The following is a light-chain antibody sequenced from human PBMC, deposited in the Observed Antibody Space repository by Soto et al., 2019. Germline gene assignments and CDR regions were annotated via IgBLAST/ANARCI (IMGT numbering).Light chain of an antibody. CDR2: GAS. CDR1: QSVSSNY. CDR3: QQYGSSPPYT. J-gene: IGKJ2*01. Sequence: EIVLTQSPGTLSLSPGERATLSCRASQSVSSNYLAWYQQKFGQAPRLXIYGASSRATGIPDRFSGSGSGTDFTLTISRLEPEDFALYYCQQYGSSPPYTFGQGTKV. V-gene: IGKV3-20*01.